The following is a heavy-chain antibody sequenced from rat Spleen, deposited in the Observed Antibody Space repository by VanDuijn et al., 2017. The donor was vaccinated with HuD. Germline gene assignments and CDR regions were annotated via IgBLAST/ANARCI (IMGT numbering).Heavy chain of an antibody. CDR2: ISYDGSAT. J-gene: IGHJ1*01. Sequence: EVQLVESGGGLVQPGRSLKLSCAASGFTFSNYGMHWIRQAPSKGLEWVAPISYDGSATYYRDSVKGRFTLSRDNAKTTLYLQMDSLRSEDTATYYCTRHAYYDGYYHWYFDFWGPGTMVTVSS. CDR3: TRHAYYDGYYHWYFDF. CDR1: GFTFSNYG. V-gene: IGHV5-19*01. D-gene: IGHD1-12*03.